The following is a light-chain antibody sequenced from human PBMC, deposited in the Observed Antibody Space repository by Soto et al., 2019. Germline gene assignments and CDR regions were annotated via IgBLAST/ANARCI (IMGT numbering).Light chain of an antibody. Sequence: QSVLTQPASVSGSPGQSITISCTGTSSDVGGYNWVAWYQQHPSKAPKLMICDVSNRPSGVSNRFSGSKSGNTASLTISGLQAEDEADYYCSSYTSSNSVVFGGGTKVTVL. CDR2: DVS. J-gene: IGLJ3*02. CDR3: SSYTSSNSVV. V-gene: IGLV2-14*03. CDR1: SSDVGGYNW.